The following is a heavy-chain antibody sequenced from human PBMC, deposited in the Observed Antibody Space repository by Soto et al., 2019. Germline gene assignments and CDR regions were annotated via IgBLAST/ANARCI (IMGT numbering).Heavy chain of an antibody. Sequence: SETLSLTCTVSCASISGFYWSWIRKSAGKGLEWIGRIYATGTTDYNPSLKSRVMMSVDTSKKQFSLKLRSVTAADTAVYYCVRDGTRTLRDWFDPWGQGISVTVSS. CDR2: IYATGTT. J-gene: IGHJ5*02. CDR3: VRDGTRTLRDWFDP. CDR1: CASISGFY. D-gene: IGHD1-1*01. V-gene: IGHV4-4*07.